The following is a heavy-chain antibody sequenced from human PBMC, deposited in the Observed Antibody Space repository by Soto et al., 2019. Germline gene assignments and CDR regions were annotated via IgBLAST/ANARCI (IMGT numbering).Heavy chain of an antibody. V-gene: IGHV5-51*01. CDR3: ARQPSYYDFWSGYYNPTPNYYYYGMDV. D-gene: IGHD3-3*01. Sequence: GESLKISCKASGYDFARQWIGWVRQLPVKGFEWMGIIYPGDSDTRYSPSFQGQVTISADKSISTAYLQWSSLKASDTAMYYCARQPSYYDFWSGYYNPTPNYYYYGMDVWGQGTTVTVSS. CDR1: GYDFARQW. CDR2: IYPGDSDT. J-gene: IGHJ6*02.